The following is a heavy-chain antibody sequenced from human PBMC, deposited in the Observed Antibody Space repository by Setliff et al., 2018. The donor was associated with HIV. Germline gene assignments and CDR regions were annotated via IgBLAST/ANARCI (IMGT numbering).Heavy chain of an antibody. V-gene: IGHV4-4*09. J-gene: IGHJ3*02. CDR2: IYSNGNT. CDR3: ARIIMPRGGAFDI. D-gene: IGHD3-10*01. CDR1: GGSISSHY. Sequence: SETLSLTCTVSGGSISSHYWSWIRQSPKTGLQWIGYIYSNGNTKYNPSLESRVSISGDTSKSQFSLKLNSVTAADTAVYYCARIIMPRGGAFDIWGQGTMVTVSS.